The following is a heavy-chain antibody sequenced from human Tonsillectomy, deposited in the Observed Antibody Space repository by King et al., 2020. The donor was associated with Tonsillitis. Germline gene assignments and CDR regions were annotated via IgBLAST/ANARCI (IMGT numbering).Heavy chain of an antibody. D-gene: IGHD1-26*01. V-gene: IGHV3-23*04. CDR1: GFTFSTYA. Sequence: DVQLVESGGDLVQPGGSLRLSCAASGFTFSTYAMTWVRQAPGKGLEWVSDISGSGGSTVYADSVKGRFTISRDNSKNTLYLQMNSLRDDDTAVYYCAKGRVGATEKKYGVDVWGQGTTVTVSS. CDR3: AKGRVGATEKKYGVDV. J-gene: IGHJ6*02. CDR2: ISGSGGST.